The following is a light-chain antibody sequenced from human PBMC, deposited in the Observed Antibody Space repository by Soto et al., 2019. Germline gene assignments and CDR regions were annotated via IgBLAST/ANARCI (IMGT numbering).Light chain of an antibody. J-gene: IGLJ2*01. CDR2: DVI. CDR1: SSDVGGYDY. V-gene: IGLV2-11*01. Sequence: QSVLTQPRSVSGSPGQSVTISCTGTSSDVGGYDYVSWYQHHPGKAPKVIIYDVIKRPSGVPDRFSGSKSGNTASLTISGLQTEDEANYFCCSYAGTYAYVIFGGGTQLTVL. CDR3: CSYAGTYAYVI.